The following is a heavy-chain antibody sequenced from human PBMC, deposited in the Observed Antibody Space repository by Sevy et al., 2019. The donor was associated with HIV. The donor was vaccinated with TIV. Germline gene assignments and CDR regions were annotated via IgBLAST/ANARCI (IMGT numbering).Heavy chain of an antibody. CDR3: AKSGGAVARLDYFDY. D-gene: IGHD6-19*01. J-gene: IGHJ4*02. CDR1: GFTFDDYA. CDR2: ISWNSGSI. V-gene: IGHV3-9*01. Sequence: GGSLRLSCAASGFTFDDYAMHWVRQAPGKGLEWVSGISWNSGSIGYADSVKGRFTISRDNAKNSLYLQMNSLRAEDTALYYRAKSGGAVARLDYFDYWGQGTLVTVSS.